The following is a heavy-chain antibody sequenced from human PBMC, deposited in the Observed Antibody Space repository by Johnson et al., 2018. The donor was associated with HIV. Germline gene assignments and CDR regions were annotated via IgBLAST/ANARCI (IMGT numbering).Heavy chain of an antibody. D-gene: IGHD3-16*01. CDR1: GFTFSSYA. J-gene: IGHJ3*02. CDR2: ISYDGSNK. V-gene: IGHV3-30-3*01. Sequence: QVQLVESGGGLVQPGGSLRLSCAASGFTFSSYAMHWVRQAPGKGLEWVAVISYDGSNKYYADSVKGRFTISRDNSKNTLYLQMNSLGAEDTAVYYCASLGLDLLVKAPLSVVFDAFDIWGQGTMVTVSS. CDR3: ASLGLDLLVKAPLSVVFDAFDI.